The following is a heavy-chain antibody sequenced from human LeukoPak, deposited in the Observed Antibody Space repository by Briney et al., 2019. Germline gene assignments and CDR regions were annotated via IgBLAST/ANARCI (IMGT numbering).Heavy chain of an antibody. Sequence: GGSLRLSCAASGFTFSSYSMNWVRQAPGKGLEWASSISSSSSYIYYADSVKGRFTISRDNSKNTLYLQMNSLRAEDTAVYYCARGSPAPDAFDIWGQGTMVTVSS. CDR2: ISSSSSYI. D-gene: IGHD1-26*01. V-gene: IGHV3-21*01. CDR1: GFTFSSYS. CDR3: ARGSPAPDAFDI. J-gene: IGHJ3*02.